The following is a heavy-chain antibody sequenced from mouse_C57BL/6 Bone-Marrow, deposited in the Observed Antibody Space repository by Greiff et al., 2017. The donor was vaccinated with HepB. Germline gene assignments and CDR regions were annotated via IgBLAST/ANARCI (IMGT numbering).Heavy chain of an antibody. V-gene: IGHV1-55*01. CDR1: GYTFTSYW. CDR3: ARGVPVPWFAY. Sequence: QVQLKQSGAELVKPGASVKMSCKASGYTFTSYWITWVKQRPGQGLEWIGDIYPGSGSTNYNEKFKSKATLTVDTSSSTAYMQLSSLTSEDSAVYYCARGVPVPWFAYWGQGTLVTVSA. CDR2: IYPGSGST. J-gene: IGHJ3*01.